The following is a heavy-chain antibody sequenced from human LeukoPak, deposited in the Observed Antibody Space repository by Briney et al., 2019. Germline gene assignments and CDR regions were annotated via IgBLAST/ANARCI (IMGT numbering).Heavy chain of an antibody. CDR2: IYYSGRT. D-gene: IGHD6-19*01. J-gene: IGHJ5*02. V-gene: IGHV4-39*01. CDR1: GGSISSSTYY. Sequence: SETLSLTCTVSGGSISSSTYYWGWIRQPPGKGLEWIGSIYYSGRTYYNPSLKSRVTISVDTSNNQFSLILSSVTATDTAIHYCARVRSVSNWLDPWGQGTLVTVSS. CDR3: ARVRSVSNWLDP.